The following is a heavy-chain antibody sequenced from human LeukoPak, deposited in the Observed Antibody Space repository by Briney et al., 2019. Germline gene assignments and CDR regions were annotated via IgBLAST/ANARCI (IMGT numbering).Heavy chain of an antibody. V-gene: IGHV3-30-3*01. CDR3: ARGASLYSIVPFDI. Sequence: PGGSLRLSCAASGFTFSNYAMHWVRQAPGKGLEWVALIAYDGSNKYYAESVKGRFTISRDNSKNTLYVQMNSLSDEDTAFYYCARGASLYSIVPFDIWGQGTKVTVSS. CDR1: GFTFSNYA. J-gene: IGHJ3*02. D-gene: IGHD4-11*01. CDR2: IAYDGSNK.